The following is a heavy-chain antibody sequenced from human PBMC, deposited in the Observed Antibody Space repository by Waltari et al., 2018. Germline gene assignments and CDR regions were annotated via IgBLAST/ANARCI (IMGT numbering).Heavy chain of an antibody. CDR3: ATWDTYYYGSGSYRNWFDP. CDR1: GYTLTDLS. J-gene: IGHJ5*02. CDR2: FDPEDGET. D-gene: IGHD3-10*01. V-gene: IGHV1-24*01. Sequence: QVQLVQSGAEVKKPGASVKVPCKVSGYTLTDLSMHWVRQAPGKGLEWMGGFDPEDGETIYAQKFQGRVTMTEDTSTDTAYMELSSLRSEDTAVYYCATWDTYYYGSGSYRNWFDPWGQGTLVTVSS.